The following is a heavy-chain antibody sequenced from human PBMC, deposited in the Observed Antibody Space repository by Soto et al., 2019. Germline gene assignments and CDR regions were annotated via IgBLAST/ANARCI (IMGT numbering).Heavy chain of an antibody. V-gene: IGHV3-74*01. CDR3: ARSDYFPD. D-gene: IGHD5-12*01. J-gene: IGHJ3*01. CDR1: GFTFSDWW. Sequence: EVQLVESGGGLVQPGGSLRLSCAASGFTFSDWWMHWIRQVPGKGLVWVSRIKGDGSSTFYADSVKGRFTISRDNAKNTLFLQMNSLRAEDTAVYYCARSDYFPDWGQGTMVTVS. CDR2: IKGDGSST.